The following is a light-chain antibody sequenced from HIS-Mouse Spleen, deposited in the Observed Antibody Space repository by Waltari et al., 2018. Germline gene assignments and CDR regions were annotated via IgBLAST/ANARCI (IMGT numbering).Light chain of an antibody. CDR2: DDR. Sequence: SYVLTQPPSVSVAPGQTARITCGGNNIGSKSVHWYQQKPGQAPVLVVYDDRDRPSGIPGRFSGSNSGNTATVTISRVEAGDEADDYCQVWDSSSDRVFGGGTKLTVL. CDR3: QVWDSSSDRV. V-gene: IGLV3-21*02. CDR1: NIGSKS. J-gene: IGLJ2*01.